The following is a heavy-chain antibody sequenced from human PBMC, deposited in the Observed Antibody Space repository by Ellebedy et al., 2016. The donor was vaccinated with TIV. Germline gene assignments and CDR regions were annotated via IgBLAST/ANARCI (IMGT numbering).Heavy chain of an antibody. V-gene: IGHV2-70*11. D-gene: IGHD6-6*01. CDR1: GFSLTTTGMS. CDR3: PRVYSSSSWGFEY. J-gene: IGHJ4*02. CDR2: IDWDDDK. Sequence: SGPTLVKPTQTLTLTCTFSGFSLTTTGMSVNWIRQPPGKALEWLARIDWDDDKKYTTSLRTRLTISKDTSKNQVVLSMSNMDPVDTATYYCPRVYSSSSWGFEYWGQGTLVTVSS.